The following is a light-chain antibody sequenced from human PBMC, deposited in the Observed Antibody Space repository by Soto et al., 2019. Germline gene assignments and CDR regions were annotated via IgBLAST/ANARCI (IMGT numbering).Light chain of an antibody. J-gene: IGLJ3*02. Sequence: QSVLTQPPSMSGAPGQRVTISCTGSSSDIGAGYDVPWYQQFPGTAPKLLIYSNINRPSGVPDRFSGSKSGTSASLAITGLQAEAEADYYCQCYDCSQGGSKGVFGGGTKVTVL. CDR3: QCYDCSQGGSKGV. V-gene: IGLV1-40*01. CDR2: SNI. CDR1: SSDIGAGYD.